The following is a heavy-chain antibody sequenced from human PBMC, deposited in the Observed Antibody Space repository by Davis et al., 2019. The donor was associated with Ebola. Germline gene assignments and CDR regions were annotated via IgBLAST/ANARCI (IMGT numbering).Heavy chain of an antibody. D-gene: IGHD3-3*01. CDR3: ARGRFLEWLSHTYYYYGMDV. CDR1: GGSISSSSYY. V-gene: IGHV4-31*03. Sequence: SETLSLTCTVSGGSISSSSYYWGWIRQHPGKGLEWIGYIYYSGSTYYNPSLKSRVTISVDTSKNQFSLKLSSVTAADTAVYYCARGRFLEWLSHTYYYYGMDVWGQGTTVTVSS. J-gene: IGHJ6*02. CDR2: IYYSGST.